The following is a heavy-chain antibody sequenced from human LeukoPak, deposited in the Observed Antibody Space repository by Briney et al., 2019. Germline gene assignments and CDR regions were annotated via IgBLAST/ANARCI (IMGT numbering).Heavy chain of an antibody. D-gene: IGHD2-15*01. V-gene: IGHV3-23*01. CDR3: ASRDPCSGGTCYGLRY. J-gene: IGHJ4*02. CDR2: ISGSGATT. Sequence: GGSLRLSCAASGFTYSNYAMSWVRQAPGKGLEWVSVISGSGATTYYADSMKGRFTISRDNSKNTLYLQMNSLRAEDTAVYYCASRDPCSGGTCYGLRYWGQGTLVTVSS. CDR1: GFTYSNYA.